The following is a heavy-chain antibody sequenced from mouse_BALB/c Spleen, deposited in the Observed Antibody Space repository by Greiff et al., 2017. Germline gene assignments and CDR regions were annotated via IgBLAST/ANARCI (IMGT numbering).Heavy chain of an antibody. D-gene: IGHD1-2*01. Sequence: EVQVVESGGGLVQPGGSRKLSCAASGFTFSSFGMHWVRQAPEKGLEWVAYISSGSSTIYYADTVKGRFTISRDNPKNTLFLQMTSLRSEDTAMYYCARSIHYYGYDYWGQGTTLTVSS. V-gene: IGHV5-17*02. CDR1: GFTFSSFG. CDR3: ARSIHYYGYDY. CDR2: ISSGSSTI. J-gene: IGHJ2*01.